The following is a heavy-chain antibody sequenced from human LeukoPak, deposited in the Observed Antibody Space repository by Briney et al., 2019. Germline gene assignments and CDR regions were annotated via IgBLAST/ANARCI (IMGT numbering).Heavy chain of an antibody. V-gene: IGHV4-31*03. D-gene: IGHD2-2*01. CDR1: GGSISSGGYY. Sequence: SQTLSLTCTVSGGSISSGGYYWSWIRQHPGKGLERIGYIYYSGSTYYNPSLKSRVTISVDTSKSQFSLKLSSVTAADTAVYYCAREMIGYCSSTSCYDPFDYWGQGTLVTVSS. J-gene: IGHJ4*02. CDR2: IYYSGST. CDR3: AREMIGYCSSTSCYDPFDY.